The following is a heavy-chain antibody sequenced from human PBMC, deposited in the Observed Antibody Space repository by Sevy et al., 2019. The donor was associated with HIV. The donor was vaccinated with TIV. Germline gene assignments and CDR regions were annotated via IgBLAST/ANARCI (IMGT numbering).Heavy chain of an antibody. V-gene: IGHV3-7*01. CDR1: GFTFSSYW. CDR2: IKQDGSEK. CDR3: ARDTPGGDVQAVGVVPAAQRLDTLFDY. J-gene: IGHJ4*02. D-gene: IGHD2-2*01. Sequence: GGSLRLSCAASGFTFSSYWMSWVRQAPGKGLEWVANIKQDGSEKYYVDSVKGRFTISRDNAKNSLYLQMNSLRAEDTAVYYCARDTPGGDVQAVGVVPAAQRLDTLFDYWGQGTLVTVSS.